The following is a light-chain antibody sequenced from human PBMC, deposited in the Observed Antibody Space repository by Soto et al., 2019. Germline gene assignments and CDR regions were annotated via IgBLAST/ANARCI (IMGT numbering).Light chain of an antibody. J-gene: IGKJ4*01. CDR2: DAS. Sequence: EIVLTQSPGTQSLSPGERATLSCRASQSVSSSYLAWYQQKPGQAPRLLIYDASSRATGIPDRFSGSGSGTDFTLTISRLEPEDFAVYYCQQYGSSPLTFSGGTKVDIK. CDR1: QSVSSSY. V-gene: IGKV3-20*01. CDR3: QQYGSSPLT.